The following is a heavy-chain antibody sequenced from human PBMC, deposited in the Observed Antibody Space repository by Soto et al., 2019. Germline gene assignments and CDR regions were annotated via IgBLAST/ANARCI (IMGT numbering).Heavy chain of an antibody. D-gene: IGHD3-22*01. CDR1: GFTFSSYA. V-gene: IGHV3-23*01. Sequence: PGGSLRLSCAASGFTFSSYAMSWVRQAPGKGLEWVSAISGSGGSTYYADPVKGRFTISRDNSKNTLYLQMNSLRAEDTAVYYCARSHREVRDSSGYYYYYYYGMDVWGQGTTVTVSS. CDR3: ARSHREVRDSSGYYYYYYYGMDV. J-gene: IGHJ6*02. CDR2: ISGSGGST.